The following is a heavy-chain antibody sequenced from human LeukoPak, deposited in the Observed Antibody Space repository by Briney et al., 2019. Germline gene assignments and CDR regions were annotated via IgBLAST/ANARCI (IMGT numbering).Heavy chain of an antibody. CDR3: ARAYYDFWSGYYRNYFDY. D-gene: IGHD3-3*01. J-gene: IGHJ4*02. CDR1: GFTFSSYW. CDR2: IKQDGSEK. Sequence: GGSLRLSCAASGFTFSSYWMSWVRRAPGKGLEWVANIKQDGSEKYYVDSVKGRFTISRDNAKNSLYLQMNSLRAEDTAVYYCARAYYDFWSGYYRNYFDYWGQGTLVTVSS. V-gene: IGHV3-7*01.